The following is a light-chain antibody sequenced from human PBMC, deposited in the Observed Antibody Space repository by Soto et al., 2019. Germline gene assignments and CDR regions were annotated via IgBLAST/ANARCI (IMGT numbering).Light chain of an antibody. CDR3: QKFNSVPLT. Sequence: DIQMTQSPSSLSASVGDRVTITCRASQDIRNYLAWYQQKPGKVPKLLIYSASTLQSGVPSRFSGSGSGTDFTLTISSLQPGDGATYYCQKFNSVPLTFGPGTKVDIK. CDR1: QDIRNY. CDR2: SAS. V-gene: IGKV1-27*01. J-gene: IGKJ3*01.